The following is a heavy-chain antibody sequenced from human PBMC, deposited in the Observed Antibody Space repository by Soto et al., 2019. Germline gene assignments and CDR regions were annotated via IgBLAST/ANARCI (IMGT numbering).Heavy chain of an antibody. V-gene: IGHV3-33*01. D-gene: IGHD6-6*01. Sequence: LRPSCAASGFTFSSYGMHWVRQSPGKGLEWVAVIWYDGSNKYYADSVKGRFTISRDNSKNTLYLQMNSLRAEDTAVYYCARDRGIAARRGFDPWGQGTLVTVSS. CDR3: ARDRGIAARRGFDP. J-gene: IGHJ5*02. CDR2: IWYDGSNK. CDR1: GFTFSSYG.